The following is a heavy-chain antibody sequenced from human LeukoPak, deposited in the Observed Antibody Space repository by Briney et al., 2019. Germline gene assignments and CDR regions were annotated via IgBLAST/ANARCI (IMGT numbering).Heavy chain of an antibody. J-gene: IGHJ4*02. CDR3: ARGGYSYGYDDEFEY. CDR2: IYNSGST. V-gene: IGHV4-59*11. D-gene: IGHD5-18*01. Sequence: PSETLSLTCTVSGGSIISHYWSWIRQPPGKALEWIGYIYNSGSTNYNPSFKSRVTISVDTSKNQFSLKLTSVTAADTAVYYCARGGYSYGYDDEFEYWGQGILVTVSS. CDR1: GGSIISHY.